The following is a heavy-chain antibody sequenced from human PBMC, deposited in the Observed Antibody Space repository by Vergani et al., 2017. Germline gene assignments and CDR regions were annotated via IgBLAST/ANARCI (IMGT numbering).Heavy chain of an antibody. Sequence: EVQLVESGGGLVQPGGSLRLSCAASGFTFSSYSMNWVRQAPGKGLEWVSYISTSTTTISYADSVKGRFTVSRDNAKDSLYLQMSSLRAEDTAVYYCARASWEYLQTPVSFDYWGQGTLVTVSS. J-gene: IGHJ4*02. CDR3: ARASWEYLQTPVSFDY. D-gene: IGHD3-3*02. V-gene: IGHV3-48*01. CDR1: GFTFSSYS. CDR2: ISTSTTTI.